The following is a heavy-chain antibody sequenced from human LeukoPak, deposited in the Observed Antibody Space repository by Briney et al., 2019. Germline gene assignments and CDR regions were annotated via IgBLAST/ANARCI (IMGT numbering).Heavy chain of an antibody. V-gene: IGHV1-46*01. Sequence: GASVKVSCKASGYTFTSYYMHWVRQAPGQGLEWMGIINPSGGSTSYAQKFQGRVTITRNTSISTAYMELSSLRSEDTAVYYCASGVGATTDFDYWGQGTLVTVSS. J-gene: IGHJ4*02. CDR2: INPSGGST. CDR3: ASGVGATTDFDY. CDR1: GYTFTSYY. D-gene: IGHD1-26*01.